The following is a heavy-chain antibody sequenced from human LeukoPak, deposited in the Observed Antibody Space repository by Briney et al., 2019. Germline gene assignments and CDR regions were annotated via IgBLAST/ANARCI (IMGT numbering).Heavy chain of an antibody. CDR2: LYGGGST. J-gene: IGHJ4*02. V-gene: IGHV3-53*01. D-gene: IGHD3-9*01. Sequence: PGGSLRLSCAASGFTVSSHYMSWVRHAPGKGLEWVSILYGGGSTYYADSGKGRFTISRDNSKNTLYLQMNSLRAEDTAVYYCAGILSGYPNWGQGTLVTVSS. CDR3: AGILSGYPN. CDR1: GFTVSSHY.